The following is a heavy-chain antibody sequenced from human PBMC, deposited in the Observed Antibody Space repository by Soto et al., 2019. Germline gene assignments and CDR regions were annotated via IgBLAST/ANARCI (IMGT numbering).Heavy chain of an antibody. CDR1: GYTFTSYY. CDR3: ARDSTAAAGLFDY. J-gene: IGHJ4*02. Sequence: ASVKVSCKASGYTFTSYYMHWVRQAPGQGLEWMGGIIPIFGTANYAQKLQGRVTITADESTSTAYMELSSLRSEDTAVYYCARDSTAAAGLFDYWGQGTLVTVSS. V-gene: IGHV1-69*13. CDR2: IIPIFGTA. D-gene: IGHD6-13*01.